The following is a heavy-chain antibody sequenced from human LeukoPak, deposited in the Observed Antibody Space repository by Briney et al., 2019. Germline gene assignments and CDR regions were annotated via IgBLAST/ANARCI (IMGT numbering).Heavy chain of an antibody. CDR2: INHSGST. Sequence: SETLSLTCAVYGGSFSVYYWSWIRQPPGKGLEWIGEINHSGSTNYNPSLKSRVTISVDTSKNQFSLKLSSVTAADTAVYYCARRNYFDYWGQGTLVTVSS. V-gene: IGHV4-34*01. J-gene: IGHJ4*02. CDR3: ARRNYFDY. CDR1: GGSFSVYY.